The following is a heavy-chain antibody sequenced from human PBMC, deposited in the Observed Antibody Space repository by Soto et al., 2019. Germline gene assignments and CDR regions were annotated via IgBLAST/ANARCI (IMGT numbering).Heavy chain of an antibody. CDR1: GYTLTDLS. D-gene: IGHD3-3*01. V-gene: IGHV1-24*01. CDR2: FDPEDGET. J-gene: IGHJ4*02. CDR3: ATELDYDFWSGYYGY. Sequence: ASVKVSCKVSGYTLTDLSMHWVRQAPGKGLEWMGGFDPEDGETIYAQKFQGRVTMTEDTSTDTAYMELSSLRSEDTAVYYCATELDYDFWSGYYGYWGQGTLVTVSS.